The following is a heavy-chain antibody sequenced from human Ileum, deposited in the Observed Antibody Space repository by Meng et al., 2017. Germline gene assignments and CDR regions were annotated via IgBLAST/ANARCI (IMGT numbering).Heavy chain of an antibody. CDR3: ARAETALDY. CDR2: IYYTGST. Sequence: QGHLQEPGAVLVRPSGTRSLTCTVSGGSVRSGSYYWNWIRQPPGKGPEWIAYIYYTGSTNYNPSLKSRVIISADTSKNQFSLKLSSVTAADTAVYYCARAETALDYWGQGTLVTVSS. V-gene: IGHV4-61*01. J-gene: IGHJ4*02. D-gene: IGHD5-18*01. CDR1: GGSVRSGSYY.